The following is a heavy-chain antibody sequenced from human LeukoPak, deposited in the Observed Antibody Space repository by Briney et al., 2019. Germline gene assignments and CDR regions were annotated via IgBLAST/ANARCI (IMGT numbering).Heavy chain of an antibody. CDR1: GASISSGNYY. Sequence: SQTLSLTCTVSGASISSGNYYWSWIRQPAGKELEWIGRIYPSGNTDYNPSLKSRVTISLDTSKNQFSLKLSSVTAADTAIYYCARNVPYGSSSRSRLDPWGQGTLVTVSS. D-gene: IGHD6-6*01. J-gene: IGHJ5*02. CDR2: IYPSGNT. V-gene: IGHV4-61*02. CDR3: ARNVPYGSSSRSRLDP.